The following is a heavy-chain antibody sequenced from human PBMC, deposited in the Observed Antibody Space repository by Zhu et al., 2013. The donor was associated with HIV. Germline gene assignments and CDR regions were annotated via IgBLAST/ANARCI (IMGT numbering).Heavy chain of an antibody. CDR1: GYAFTGYY. CDR3: TRGGSTSRSDYYYGMDV. CDR2: INPNSGGT. D-gene: IGHD2-2*01. J-gene: IGHJ6*02. Sequence: QVQLVQSGAEVKKPGASVKVSCKASGYAFTGYYMHWVRQDPGQGPEWMGWINPNSGGTNYAQKFQGRVTMTRDTSISTAYMELTRLRSDDTAVYFXTRGGSTSRSDYYYGMDVWGQGTTVTVSS. V-gene: IGHV1-2*02.